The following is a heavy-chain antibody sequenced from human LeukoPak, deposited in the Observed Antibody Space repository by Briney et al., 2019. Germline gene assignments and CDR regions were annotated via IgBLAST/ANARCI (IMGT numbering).Heavy chain of an antibody. J-gene: IGHJ4*02. CDR1: GGSFSGYY. V-gene: IGHV4-34*01. CDR2: INHSGST. D-gene: IGHD2-2*01. Sequence: PSETLSLTCAVYGGSFSGYYWSWIRQPPGKGLERIGEINHSGSTNYNPSLKSRVTISVDTSKNQFSLKLSSVTAADTAVYYCARGLRSYCSSTSCYGYYFDYWGQGTLVTVSS. CDR3: ARGLRSYCSSTSCYGYYFDY.